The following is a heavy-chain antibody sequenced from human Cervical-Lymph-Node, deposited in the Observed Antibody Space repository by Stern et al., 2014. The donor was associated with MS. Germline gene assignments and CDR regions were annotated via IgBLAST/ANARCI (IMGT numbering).Heavy chain of an antibody. J-gene: IGHJ4*02. CDR3: ARAAYSTSSYNY. Sequence: VQLVESGAEVKKPGSSVKVSCKASGGTFNTNVISWVRQAPGQGLEWMGGIIPIFGTALYAQKFQGRVTITANESTRAVYMGLSSLRSEDTAVYYCARAAYSTSSYNYWGQGTLVIVSS. D-gene: IGHD6-6*01. CDR2: IIPIFGTA. V-gene: IGHV1-69*01. CDR1: GGTFNTNV.